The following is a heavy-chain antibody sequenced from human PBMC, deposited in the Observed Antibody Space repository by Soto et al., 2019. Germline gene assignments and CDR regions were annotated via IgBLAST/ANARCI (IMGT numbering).Heavy chain of an antibody. V-gene: IGHV3-15*07. CDR3: TTDSRTTVPEIRFEF. J-gene: IGHJ1*01. Sequence: EVQLEESGGGVVMPGGSLRLSCAASGFTFRNAWINWVRQPPGGGLEWVGRIRSHSDGGSGDYAAPVKGRFVVSRDDSKNMVYLQMNSLKIEDTAVYYCTTDSRTTVPEIRFEFWGHGTLVTVSS. CDR2: IRSHSDGGSG. D-gene: IGHD4-17*01. CDR1: GFTFRNAW.